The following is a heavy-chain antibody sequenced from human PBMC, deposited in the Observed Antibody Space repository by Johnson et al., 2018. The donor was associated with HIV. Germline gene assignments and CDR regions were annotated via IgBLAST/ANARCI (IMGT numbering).Heavy chain of an antibody. CDR1: GFTFSSYA. CDR2: ISYDGSNK. Sequence: QVQLVESGGGVVQPGRSLRLSCAASGFTFSSYAVHWVRQAPGKGLEWVAIISYDGSNKYYADSVKGRFTISRDNAKAFLYLQMNSLRAEDTALYYCARDTYYYDTSGYLTRPRAFDIWGQGTMVTVSS. CDR3: ARDTYYYDTSGYLTRPRAFDI. V-gene: IGHV3-30-3*01. D-gene: IGHD3-22*01. J-gene: IGHJ3*02.